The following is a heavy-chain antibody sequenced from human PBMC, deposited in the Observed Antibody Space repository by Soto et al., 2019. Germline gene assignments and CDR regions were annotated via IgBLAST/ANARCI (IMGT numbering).Heavy chain of an antibody. CDR1: GFSFSNCG. D-gene: IGHD2-15*01. CDR3: VKGSEVARQELDY. V-gene: IGHV3-30*18. CDR2: ISFDGNDK. J-gene: IGHJ4*02. Sequence: QVQLVESGGGVVQPGRSLRLSCAASGFSFSNCGMHWVRQAPGKGLEWVAAISFDGNDKYYSESVKGRFTLSRDNSKNTLFLQMNSLRVEDTAVYYCVKGSEVARQELDYWGQGTLVTVSS.